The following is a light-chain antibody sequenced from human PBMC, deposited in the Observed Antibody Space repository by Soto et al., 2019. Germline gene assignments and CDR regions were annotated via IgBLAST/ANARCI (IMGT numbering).Light chain of an antibody. CDR2: EGS. Sequence: QSVLTQPASVSGSPGQSITISCTRTSSDVGSYNLVSWYQQHPGKAPQVMIHEGSKRPSGVSNRFSGSKSGNTASLTISGLQADDEADYYCCSYAGSSTVVFGGGTKLTVL. CDR1: SSDVGSYNL. CDR3: CSYAGSSTVV. V-gene: IGLV2-23*01. J-gene: IGLJ2*01.